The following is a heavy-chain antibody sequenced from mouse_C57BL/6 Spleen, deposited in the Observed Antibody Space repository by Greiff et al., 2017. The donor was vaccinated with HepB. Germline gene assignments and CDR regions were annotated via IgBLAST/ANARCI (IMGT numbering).Heavy chain of an antibody. D-gene: IGHD2-4*01. CDR2: ISSGGDYI. Sequence: EVKLVESGEGLVKPGGSLKLSCAASGFTFSSYAMSWVRQTPEKRLEWVAYISSGGDYIYYADTVKGRFTISRDNARNPLYLQMSSLKSEDTAMYYCTRGAPIYYDYDEGFDYWGQGTTLTVSS. V-gene: IGHV5-9-1*02. CDR3: TRGAPIYYDYDEGFDY. CDR1: GFTFSSYA. J-gene: IGHJ2*01.